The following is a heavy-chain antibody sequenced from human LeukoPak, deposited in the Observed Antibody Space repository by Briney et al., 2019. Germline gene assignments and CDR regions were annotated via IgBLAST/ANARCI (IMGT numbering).Heavy chain of an antibody. J-gene: IGHJ4*02. CDR3: ARIPMQGSPWDY. CDR1: GYTFISYD. Sequence: ASVKVSCKASGYTFISYDINWVRQAPGQGLEWMGWINPNSGGTNYAQKFQGRVTMTRDTSISTAYMELSRLRSDDAAVYYCARIPMQGSPWDYWGQGTLVTVSS. V-gene: IGHV1-2*02. CDR2: INPNSGGT.